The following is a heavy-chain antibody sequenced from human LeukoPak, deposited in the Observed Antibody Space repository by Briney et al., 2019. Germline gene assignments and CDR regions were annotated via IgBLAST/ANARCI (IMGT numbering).Heavy chain of an antibody. CDR3: AKASYCSSTSCYEAYYYYYMDV. CDR2: ISGSGGST. Sequence: GGSLRLSCAASGFTFSSYGMSWVRQAPGKGLEWVSAISGSGGSTYYADSVKGRFTISRDNSKNTLYLQMNSLRAEDTAVYYCAKASYCSSTSCYEAYYYYYMDVWGKGTTVTISS. D-gene: IGHD2-2*01. V-gene: IGHV3-23*01. CDR1: GFTFSSYG. J-gene: IGHJ6*03.